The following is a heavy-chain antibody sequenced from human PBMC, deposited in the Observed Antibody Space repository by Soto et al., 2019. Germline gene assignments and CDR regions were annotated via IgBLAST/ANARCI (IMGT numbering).Heavy chain of an antibody. V-gene: IGHV4-30-2*01. CDR3: ARVSGSYYYGMDV. J-gene: IGHJ6*02. CDR2: IYHIGST. Sequence: SETLSLTCAVSGGSISSGGYSWSWIRQPPGKGLEWIGYIYHIGSTNFNPSLKSRVTISVDKSKNQFSLKLNSMTAADTAVYYCARVSGSYYYGMDVWGQGTTVTVSS. CDR1: GGSISSGGYS.